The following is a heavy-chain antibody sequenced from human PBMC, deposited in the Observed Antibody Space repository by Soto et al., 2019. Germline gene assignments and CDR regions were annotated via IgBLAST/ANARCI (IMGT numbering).Heavy chain of an antibody. V-gene: IGHV3-7*01. Sequence: LTCAASGFTFSSYWMSWVRQAPGKGLEWVANIKQDGSEKYYADSVKGRFTISRDNSKNTLYLQMNSLRAEDTAVYYCARDLRRGVTTSYYYGMDVWGQGTTVTVSS. D-gene: IGHD4-4*01. CDR1: GFTFSSYW. J-gene: IGHJ6*02. CDR3: ARDLRRGVTTSYYYGMDV. CDR2: IKQDGSEK.